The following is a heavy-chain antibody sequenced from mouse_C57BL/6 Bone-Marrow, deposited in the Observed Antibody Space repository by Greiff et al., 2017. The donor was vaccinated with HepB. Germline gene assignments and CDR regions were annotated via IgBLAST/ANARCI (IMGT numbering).Heavy chain of an antibody. CDR2: INPSSGYT. Sequence: QVHVKQSGAELAKPGASVKLSCKASGYTFTSYWMHWVKQRPGQGLEWIGYINPSSGYTKYNQKFKDKATLTADKSSSTAYMQLSSLTYEDSAVYYCARGYYSKSSWFAYWGQGTLVTVSA. D-gene: IGHD2-5*01. V-gene: IGHV1-7*01. CDR1: GYTFTSYW. J-gene: IGHJ3*01. CDR3: ARGYYSKSSWFAY.